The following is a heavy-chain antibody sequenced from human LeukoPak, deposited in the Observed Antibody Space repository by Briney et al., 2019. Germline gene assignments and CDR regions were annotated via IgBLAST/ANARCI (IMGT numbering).Heavy chain of an antibody. J-gene: IGHJ4*02. CDR1: GFTFSDYY. CDR2: ISSSGGTI. CDR3: AMGSAAAGTRQFDY. D-gene: IGHD6-13*01. V-gene: IGHV3-11*01. Sequence: GGSLRLSCAASGFTFSDYYMSWIRQAPGKGLEWVSYISSSGGTIYYADSVKGRFTISRDNAKNSLYLQMNSLRAEDTAVYYCAMGSAAAGTRQFDYWGQGTLVTVSS.